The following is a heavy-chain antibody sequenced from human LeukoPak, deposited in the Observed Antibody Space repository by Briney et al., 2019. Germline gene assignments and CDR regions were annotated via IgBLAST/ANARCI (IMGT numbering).Heavy chain of an antibody. CDR1: GGSFSGYY. D-gene: IGHD4-17*01. CDR2: INHSGST. CDR3: ARDGDYALNWFDP. V-gene: IGHV4-34*01. J-gene: IGHJ5*02. Sequence: PSETLSLTCAVYGGSFSGYYWSWIRQPPGKGLEWIGEINHSGSTNYNPSLKSRVTISVDTSKNQFSLKLSSVTAADTAVYYCARDGDYALNWFDPWGQGTLVTVSS.